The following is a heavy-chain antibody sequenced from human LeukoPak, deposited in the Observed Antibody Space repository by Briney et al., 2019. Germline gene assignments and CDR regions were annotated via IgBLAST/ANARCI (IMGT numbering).Heavy chain of an antibody. Sequence: SETLSLTCAVSGGSISSSTNWWSWVRQPPGRGLEWSGEIYHSGGTNYNPSLKSRITISVDKSQTQFSLKVNSLTAADTAVYYCATNGYYCMDVWGKGTTVTVSS. CDR3: ATNGYYCMDV. D-gene: IGHD2-8*01. V-gene: IGHV4-4*02. CDR1: GGSISSSTNW. CDR2: IYHSGGT. J-gene: IGHJ6*03.